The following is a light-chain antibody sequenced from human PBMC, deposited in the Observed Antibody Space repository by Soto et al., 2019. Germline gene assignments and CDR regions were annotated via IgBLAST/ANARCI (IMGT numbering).Light chain of an antibody. J-gene: IGKJ4*01. Sequence: IQMTQSPTSLSASVGDRVTITCQASQDTGKYLNWFQQKPGKAPQLLIYDASNLKTGVPARFSGSGSGTDFTFTISSLQPEDIATYFCEQYDTLPLTFGGGTKVEIK. CDR3: EQYDTLPLT. CDR1: QDTGKY. V-gene: IGKV1-33*01. CDR2: DAS.